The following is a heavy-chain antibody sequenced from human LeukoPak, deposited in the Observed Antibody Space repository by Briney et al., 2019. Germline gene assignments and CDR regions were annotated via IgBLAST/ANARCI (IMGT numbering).Heavy chain of an antibody. V-gene: IGHV1-2*02. J-gene: IGHJ4*02. CDR3: ARSVYMRGGNFDY. D-gene: IGHD3-10*01. CDR2: INPNSGGT. CDR1: GYTFSRYD. Sequence: WASVKVSCKTSGYTFSRYDIIWVRQAPGQGLEWMGWINPNSGGTNYAQKFQGRVTMTRDTSISTAYMELSRLRSDDTAVYYCARSVYMRGGNFDYWGQGTLVTVSS.